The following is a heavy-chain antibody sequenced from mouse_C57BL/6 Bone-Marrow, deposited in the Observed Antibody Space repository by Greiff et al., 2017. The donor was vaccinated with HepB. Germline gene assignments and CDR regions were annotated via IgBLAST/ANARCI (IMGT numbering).Heavy chain of an antibody. CDR3: ARRDYYGSGYFDV. J-gene: IGHJ1*03. CDR2: IDPSDSET. V-gene: IGHV1-52*01. D-gene: IGHD1-1*01. CDR1: GYTFTSYW. Sequence: VQLQQPGAELVKPGASVKLSCKASGYTFTSYWMHWVKQRPIQGLEWIGNIDPSDSETHYNQKFKDKATLTVDKSSSTAYMQLSSLTSEDSAVYYCARRDYYGSGYFDVWGTGTTVTVSS.